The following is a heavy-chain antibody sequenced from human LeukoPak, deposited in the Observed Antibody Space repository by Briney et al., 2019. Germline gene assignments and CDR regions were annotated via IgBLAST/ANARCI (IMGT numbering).Heavy chain of an antibody. Sequence: ASVKVSCKVSGYTLTELSMHWVRQAPGKGLEWMGGFDPEDGETIYAQKFQGRVTMTEVTSTDTAYMELSSLRSEDTAVYYCATAARRGYSYGYDYWGQGTLVTVSS. CDR3: ATAARRGYSYGYDY. D-gene: IGHD5-18*01. V-gene: IGHV1-24*01. CDR2: FDPEDGET. J-gene: IGHJ4*02. CDR1: GYTLTELS.